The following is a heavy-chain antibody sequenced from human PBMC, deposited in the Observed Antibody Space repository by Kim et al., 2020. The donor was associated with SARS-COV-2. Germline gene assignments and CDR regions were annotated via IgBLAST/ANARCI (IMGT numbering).Heavy chain of an antibody. V-gene: IGHV3-30-3*01. J-gene: IGHJ4*02. D-gene: IGHD6-19*01. CDR1: GFTFSSYA. Sequence: GGSLRLSCAASGFTFSSYAMHWVRQAPGKGLEWVAVISYDGSNKYYADSVKGRFTISRDNSKNTLYLQMNSLRAEDTAVYYCARDLKQWLAGGSFDYWGQGTLVTVSS. CDR3: ARDLKQWLAGGSFDY. CDR2: ISYDGSNK.